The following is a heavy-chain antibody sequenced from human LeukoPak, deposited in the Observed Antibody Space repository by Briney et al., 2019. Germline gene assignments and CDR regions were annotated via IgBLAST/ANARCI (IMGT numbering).Heavy chain of an antibody. V-gene: IGHV4-4*09. J-gene: IGHJ5*02. Sequence: SETLSLTCIVSGASVTTYSWNWLRQSPGKGLEWIGYFTLGGGGTTSYNSSLKSRVTISRDTSKNQLSLKLTSVTDADTAVYYCARWDDSAWAFGTWGPGTLVTVSS. CDR1: GASVTTYS. CDR2: FTLGGGGTT. CDR3: ARWDDSAWAFGT. D-gene: IGHD6-19*01.